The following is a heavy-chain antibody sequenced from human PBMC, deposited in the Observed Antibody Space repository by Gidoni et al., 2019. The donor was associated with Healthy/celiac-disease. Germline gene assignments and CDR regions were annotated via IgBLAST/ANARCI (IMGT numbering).Heavy chain of an antibody. CDR3: ARDNEQSAYYYYGMDV. J-gene: IGHJ6*02. Sequence: QVQLVESGGGLVKPGGSLSLSCAASGFTGSDSYMSWIRQAPGKGLEWVAYISSSSSYTNYADSVKGRFTISRDNAKNSLYLQMNSLRAEDTAVYYCARDNEQSAYYYYGMDVWGQGTTVTVSS. V-gene: IGHV3-11*05. CDR2: ISSSSSYT. CDR1: GFTGSDSY. D-gene: IGHD6-19*01.